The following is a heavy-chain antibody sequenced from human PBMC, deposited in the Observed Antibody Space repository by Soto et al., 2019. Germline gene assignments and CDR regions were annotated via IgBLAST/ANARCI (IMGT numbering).Heavy chain of an antibody. V-gene: IGHV5-10-1*01. J-gene: IGHJ4*02. Sequence: PGESLKISCKGSGYSFTSYWISWVRQMPGKGLEWMGRIDPSDSHTYYSPSFRGHVTISATKSITTVFLQWSSLRASDTAMYYCARQIYDSDTGPNFQYYFDSWGQGTPVTVSS. D-gene: IGHD3-22*01. CDR3: ARQIYDSDTGPNFQYYFDS. CDR2: IDPSDSHT. CDR1: GYSFTSYW.